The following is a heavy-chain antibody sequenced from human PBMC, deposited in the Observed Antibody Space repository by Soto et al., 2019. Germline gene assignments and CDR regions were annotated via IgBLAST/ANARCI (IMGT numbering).Heavy chain of an antibody. CDR2: IYHSGST. CDR3: ARDMNVPLASYGMDV. V-gene: IGHV4-4*02. D-gene: IGHD1-1*01. CDR1: GGSISSSNW. J-gene: IGHJ6*02. Sequence: QVQLQESGPGLVKPSGTLSLTCAVSGGSISSSNWWSWVRQPPGKGLEWIGEIYHSGSTNYNPSLKSRVTISVDKAKNQFSLKLSSVTAADTAVYYCARDMNVPLASYGMDVWGQGTTVTVSS.